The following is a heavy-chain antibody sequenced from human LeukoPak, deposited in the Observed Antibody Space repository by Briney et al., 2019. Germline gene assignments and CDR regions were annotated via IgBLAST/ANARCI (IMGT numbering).Heavy chain of an antibody. CDR3: ARYVVYGSGKYYFDY. CDR2: MYYSGST. CDR1: GGSISSYY. D-gene: IGHD3-10*01. Sequence: PSETLSLTCTVSGGSISSYYWSWIRQPPGKGLEWIGYMYYSGSTNYNPSLKSRVTISVDTSKNQFSLKLSSVTAADTAVYYCARYVVYGSGKYYFDYWGQGTLVTVSS. J-gene: IGHJ4*02. V-gene: IGHV4-59*01.